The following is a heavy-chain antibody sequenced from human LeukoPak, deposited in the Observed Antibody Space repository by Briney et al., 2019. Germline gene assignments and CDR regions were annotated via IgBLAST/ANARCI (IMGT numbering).Heavy chain of an antibody. Sequence: GGSLRLSCAASGFTVSTNYMSWVRQAPGKGLEWVSVIYSGDTTFYADSVRGKFTISRDNSKNTPYLQMNSLRPADTAVYYCASILRSSSGYYFDYWGQGTLVTVSS. CDR1: GFTVSTNY. V-gene: IGHV3-66*01. CDR3: ASILRSSSGYYFDY. D-gene: IGHD3-10*01. J-gene: IGHJ4*02. CDR2: IYSGDTT.